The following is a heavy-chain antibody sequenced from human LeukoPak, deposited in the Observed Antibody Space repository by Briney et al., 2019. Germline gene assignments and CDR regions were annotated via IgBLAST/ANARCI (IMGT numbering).Heavy chain of an antibody. CDR1: GGSISSYY. D-gene: IGHD4-17*01. Sequence: SETLSLTCTVSGGSISSYYWSWIRQPPGKGLEWIGYIYYSGSTNYNPSLKSRVTMSVDTSKNQFSLKLSSVTAADTAVYYCARDDSYGDYVHWFDPWGQGTLVTVSS. J-gene: IGHJ5*02. CDR3: ARDDSYGDYVHWFDP. CDR2: IYYSGST. V-gene: IGHV4-59*12.